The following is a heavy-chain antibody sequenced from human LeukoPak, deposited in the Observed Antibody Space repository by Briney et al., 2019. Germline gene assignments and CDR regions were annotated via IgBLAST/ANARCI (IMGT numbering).Heavy chain of an antibody. CDR1: GYSFTSYW. V-gene: IGHV5-51*01. Sequence: GESLKISCKGSGYSFTSYWIGWVRQMPGKGLEWMGVIYGADYTTIYSPPFHGQITISAGKPISTAYLQWTSLKASDTAMYYCARRPAGTRTFDYWGQGALVTVSS. J-gene: IGHJ4*02. CDR3: ARRPAGTRTFDY. CDR2: IYGADYTT. D-gene: IGHD1-7*01.